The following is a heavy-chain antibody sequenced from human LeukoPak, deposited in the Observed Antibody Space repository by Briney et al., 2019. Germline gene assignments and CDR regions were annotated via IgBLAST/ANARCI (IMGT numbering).Heavy chain of an antibody. V-gene: IGHV3-23*01. CDR2: ISGSGGTT. D-gene: IGHD6-13*01. CDR1: GFTFSTYA. Sequence: GGSLRLSCAASGFTFSTYAMSWVRQAPGKGLEWVSAISGSGGTTYYADSVKGRFTISRDNSKNTLYLQMNSLRAEDTAVYYCTRRSSAAGRQYFDYWGQGTLVTVSS. CDR3: TRRSSAAGRQYFDY. J-gene: IGHJ4*02.